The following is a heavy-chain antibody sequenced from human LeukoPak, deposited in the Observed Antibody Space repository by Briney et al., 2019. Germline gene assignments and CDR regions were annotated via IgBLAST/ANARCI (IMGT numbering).Heavy chain of an antibody. Sequence: ASVKVSCKASGYTFTVYYMHWVRQAPGQGLEWMGWINPNSGGTNYAQKFQGWVTMTRDTSISTAYMELSRLRSDDTAVYYCARLDSSGWPTYDYWGQGTLVTVSS. CDR1: GYTFTVYY. CDR3: ARLDSSGWPTYDY. J-gene: IGHJ4*02. D-gene: IGHD6-19*01. CDR2: INPNSGGT. V-gene: IGHV1-2*04.